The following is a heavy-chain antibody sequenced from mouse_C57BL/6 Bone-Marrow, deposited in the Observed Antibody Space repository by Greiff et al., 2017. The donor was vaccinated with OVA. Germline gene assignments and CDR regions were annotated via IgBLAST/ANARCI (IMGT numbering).Heavy chain of an antibody. CDR3: ASAPSYYFYAMDY. CDR1: GFTFSDYY. J-gene: IGHJ4*01. Sequence: EVMLVESEGGLVQPGSSMKLSCTASGFTFSDYYMAWVRQVPEKGLEWVANINYDGSSTYYLDSLKSRFIISRDNAKNILYLQMSSLKSEDTATYYCASAPSYYFYAMDYWGQGTSVTVSS. V-gene: IGHV5-16*01. CDR2: INYDGSST. D-gene: IGHD1-1*01.